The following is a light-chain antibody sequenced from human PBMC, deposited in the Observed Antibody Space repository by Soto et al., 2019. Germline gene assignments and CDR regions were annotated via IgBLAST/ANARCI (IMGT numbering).Light chain of an antibody. J-gene: IGKJ1*01. CDR2: DAS. V-gene: IGKV1-5*01. CDR1: QSITIW. Sequence: DIQMTQSPSTLSASVGDRVTITCRASQSITIWLAWYQQKPGKAPKLLIFDASSLESGVPSRFSGSGSGTEFTITISSLQTDDFATYYCQQYNSYSWTFGQGTKVEIK. CDR3: QQYNSYSWT.